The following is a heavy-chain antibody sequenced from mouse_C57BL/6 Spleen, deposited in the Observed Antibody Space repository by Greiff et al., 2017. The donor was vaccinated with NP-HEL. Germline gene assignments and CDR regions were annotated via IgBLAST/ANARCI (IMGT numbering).Heavy chain of an antibody. D-gene: IGHD2-1*01. CDR2: IYPGDGDT. CDR3: ARGGNLAWFAY. J-gene: IGHJ3*01. Sequence: QVQLQQSGAELVKPGASVKISCKASGYAFSSYWMNWVKQRPGKGLEWIGQIYPGDGDTNYNGKFRGKATLTADKSSSTAYMQLSSLTSEDSAVYFCARGGNLAWFAYWGQGTLVTVSA. CDR1: GYAFSSYW. V-gene: IGHV1-80*01.